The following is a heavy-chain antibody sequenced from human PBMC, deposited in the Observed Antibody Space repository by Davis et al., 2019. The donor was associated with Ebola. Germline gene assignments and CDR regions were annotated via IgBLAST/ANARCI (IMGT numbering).Heavy chain of an antibody. J-gene: IGHJ5*02. CDR3: ARDTLYYDILTGYWVLAS. V-gene: IGHV1-2*02. D-gene: IGHD3-9*01. CDR1: GYTFTGYY. CDR2: INPNSGGT. Sequence: ASVKVSCKASGYTFTGYYMHWVRQAPGQGLEWMGWINPNSGGTNYAQKFQGRVTMTRDTSISTAYMELSRLRSDDTAVYYCARDTLYYDILTGYWVLASWGQGTLVTVSS.